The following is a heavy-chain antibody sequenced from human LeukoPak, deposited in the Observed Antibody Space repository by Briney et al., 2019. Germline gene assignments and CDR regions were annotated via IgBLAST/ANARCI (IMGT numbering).Heavy chain of an antibody. D-gene: IGHD5-18*01. Sequence: GGSLRLSCAASGFTFTTYWMHWVRHAPGKGLVWVSHINSDGSITSYADSVKGRFTISRDNAKDTLYLQMNSLRAEDTAVYYCARDAVDTANAVWGQGTTVTVSS. V-gene: IGHV3-74*01. CDR1: GFTFTTYW. CDR2: INSDGSIT. J-gene: IGHJ6*02. CDR3: ARDAVDTANAV.